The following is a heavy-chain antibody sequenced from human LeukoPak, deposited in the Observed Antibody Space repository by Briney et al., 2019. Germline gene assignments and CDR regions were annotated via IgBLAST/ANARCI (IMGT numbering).Heavy chain of an antibody. V-gene: IGHV1-2*02. J-gene: IGHJ6*02. D-gene: IGHD6-6*01. CDR1: GYTFTGYY. CDR3: ASPSAYSSSSLDYYYGMDV. Sequence: ASVKVSCKASGYTFTGYYMHWVRQAPGQGLEWMGWINPNSGGTNYAQKFQGRVTMTRDTSISTAYMELSRLRSDDTAVYYCASPSAYSSSSLDYYYGMDVWGQGTTVTVSS. CDR2: INPNSGGT.